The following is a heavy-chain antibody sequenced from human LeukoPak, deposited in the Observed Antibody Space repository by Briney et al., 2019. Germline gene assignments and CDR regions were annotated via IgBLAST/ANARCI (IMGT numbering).Heavy chain of an antibody. CDR2: IYYSGTT. Sequence: SETLSLTCTVSGGSLSSSYWSWIRQPPGKGLEWIGYIYYSGTTSYNPSLKSRVTISVDTSRNQFSLKLSSVTAADTAVYYCASGDDYSNCYFDYWGQGTLVTVSS. CDR3: ASGDDYSNCYFDY. J-gene: IGHJ4*02. D-gene: IGHD4-11*01. CDR1: GGSLSSSY. V-gene: IGHV4-59*01.